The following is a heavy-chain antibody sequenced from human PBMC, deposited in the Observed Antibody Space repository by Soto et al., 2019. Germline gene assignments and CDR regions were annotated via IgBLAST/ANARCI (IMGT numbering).Heavy chain of an antibody. D-gene: IGHD6-13*01. CDR2: IKQDGSEK. CDR3: ARAHLDSSSWPLGLRT. V-gene: IGHV3-7*05. CDR1: GFTSSSYW. J-gene: IGHJ4*02. Sequence: GESLKISCAASGFTSSSYWMSWVRQAPGKGLEWVANIKQDGSEKYYVDSVKGRFTISRDNAKNSLYLQMNSLRAEDTAVYYCARAHLDSSSWPLGLRTWGQGTLVTVSS.